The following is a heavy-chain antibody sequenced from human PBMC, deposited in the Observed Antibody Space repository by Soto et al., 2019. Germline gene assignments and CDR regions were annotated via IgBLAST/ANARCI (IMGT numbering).Heavy chain of an antibody. Sequence: EVHLEESGGDLVQPGGSLRLSCAASGFTLSAYWMTWVRQAPGKGLEWVANINRDGSKKSYLDSVRGRFTISRDNVGNSLYLQMDSLRADDTALYYCARDVSPGSSSLYLDAFDIWGQETMVTVSS. D-gene: IGHD6-13*01. CDR1: GFTLSAYW. CDR2: INRDGSKK. V-gene: IGHV3-7*05. CDR3: ARDVSPGSSSLYLDAFDI. J-gene: IGHJ3*02.